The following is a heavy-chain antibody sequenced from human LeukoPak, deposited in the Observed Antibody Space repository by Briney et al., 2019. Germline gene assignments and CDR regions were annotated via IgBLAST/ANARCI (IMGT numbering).Heavy chain of an antibody. V-gene: IGHV1-2*02. Sequence: ASVKVSCKASGYTFTGYYMHWVRQAPGQGLEGTGWINPNSGGTNYAQKFQGRVTMTRDTSISTAYMELSRLRSDDTAVYYCAREVFGRFGESAAGYFDLWGRGTLVTVSS. D-gene: IGHD3-10*01. CDR2: INPNSGGT. J-gene: IGHJ2*01. CDR3: AREVFGRFGESAAGYFDL. CDR1: GYTFTGYY.